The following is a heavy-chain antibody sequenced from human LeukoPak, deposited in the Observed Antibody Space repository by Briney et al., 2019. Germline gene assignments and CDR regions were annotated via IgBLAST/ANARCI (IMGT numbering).Heavy chain of an antibody. CDR1: GFTFSSYS. CDR2: ISSSLSYI. Sequence: GGSLRLSCAASGFTFSSYSMNWVRQAPGKGLEWVSSISSSLSYIYYADSVKGRFTISRDNAKNSLYLQMNSLRAEDTAVYYCASSSWYDSPGVVWGKGTTVTVSS. CDR3: ASSSWYDSPGVV. D-gene: IGHD6-13*01. J-gene: IGHJ6*04. V-gene: IGHV3-21*01.